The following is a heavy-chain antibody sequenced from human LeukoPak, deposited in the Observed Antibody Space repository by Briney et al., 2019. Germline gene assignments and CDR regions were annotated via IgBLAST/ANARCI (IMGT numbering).Heavy chain of an antibody. Sequence: GGSLRLSCAASGFTFSSYSMNWVRQAPGKGLEWVSSISSSSSYIYYADSVKGRSTISRDNAKNSLYLQMNSLRAEDTAVYYCARARVVAAIDDWFDPWGQGTLVTVSS. CDR1: GFTFSSYS. J-gene: IGHJ5*02. V-gene: IGHV3-21*01. CDR3: ARARVVAAIDDWFDP. CDR2: ISSSSSYI. D-gene: IGHD2-15*01.